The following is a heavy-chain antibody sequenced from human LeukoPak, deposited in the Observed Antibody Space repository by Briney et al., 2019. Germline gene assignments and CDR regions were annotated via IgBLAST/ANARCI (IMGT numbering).Heavy chain of an antibody. CDR3: ARRSPVGSYVSGSYYYYGMDG. V-gene: IGHV4-59*08. Sequence: SETLSLTCTASGDSFRSYYWSWIRQPPGKRLEWIGYIYYSGSSNYNPSLKSRVTISVDTSKNQFSLKLSSVTAADTAVYYCARRSPVGSYVSGSYYYYGMDGWGQGTTVTVSS. CDR2: IYYSGSS. J-gene: IGHJ6*02. CDR1: GDSFRSYY. D-gene: IGHD1-26*01.